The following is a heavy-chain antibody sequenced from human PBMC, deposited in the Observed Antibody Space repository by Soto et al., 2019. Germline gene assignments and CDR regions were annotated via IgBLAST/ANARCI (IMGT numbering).Heavy chain of an antibody. V-gene: IGHV1-3*01. CDR3: ARDLALGLSDY. CDR1: GYTFTSYA. CDR2: INAGNGNT. D-gene: IGHD3-16*01. Sequence: QVQLVQSGAEVKKPGASVKVSCKASGYTFTSYAIHWVRQAPGQRLEWMGWINAGNGNTKYSQKFQGRVTITRDTSASTAYMELSSLRSEDTAVYYCARDLALGLSDYWGQGTLVTASS. J-gene: IGHJ4*02.